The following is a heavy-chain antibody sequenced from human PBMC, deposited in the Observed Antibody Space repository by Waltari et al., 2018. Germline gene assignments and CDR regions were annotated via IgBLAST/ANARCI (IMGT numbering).Heavy chain of an antibody. CDR2: ISYDGSNK. Sequence: QVQLVESGGGVVQPGRSLRLSCAASGFTFSSYGMHWVRQAPGQGLEWVAVISYDGSNKYYADSVKGLFTISRDNSKNTLYLQMNSLRAEDTAVYYCAKDRRGRSIAVAGMVDYWGQGTLVTVSS. CDR3: AKDRRGRSIAVAGMVDY. J-gene: IGHJ4*02. D-gene: IGHD6-19*01. V-gene: IGHV3-30*18. CDR1: GFTFSSYG.